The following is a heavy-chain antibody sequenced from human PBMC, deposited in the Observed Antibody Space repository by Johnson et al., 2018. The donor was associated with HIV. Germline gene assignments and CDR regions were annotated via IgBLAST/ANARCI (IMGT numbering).Heavy chain of an antibody. V-gene: IGHV3-23*04. J-gene: IGHJ3*02. CDR1: GFSLSVYA. D-gene: IGHD1-14*01. CDR2: ISGGGGTT. Sequence: VQLVESGGGLVQPGGSLRLSCAASGFSLSVYAMTWVRQAPGKGLEWVSTISGGGGTTNYADSVKGRFTISRDNAKNSLYLQMNSLRAEDTAVYYCAKDPYSRKDAFDIWGQGTMVTVSS. CDR3: AKDPYSRKDAFDI.